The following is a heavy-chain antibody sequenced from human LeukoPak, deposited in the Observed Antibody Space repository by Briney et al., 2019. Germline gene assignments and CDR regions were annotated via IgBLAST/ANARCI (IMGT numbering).Heavy chain of an antibody. V-gene: IGHV4-34*01. Sequence: NPSETLSLTCAVYGGSFSGYYWSWIRQPPGKGLEWIGEINHSGSTNYNPSLKSRVTISVDTSKNQFSLKLSSVTAADTAVYYCARDGSGSYYSGGIWGQGTMVTVSS. CDR3: ARDGSGSYYSGGI. CDR2: INHSGST. J-gene: IGHJ3*02. D-gene: IGHD3-10*01. CDR1: GGSFSGYY.